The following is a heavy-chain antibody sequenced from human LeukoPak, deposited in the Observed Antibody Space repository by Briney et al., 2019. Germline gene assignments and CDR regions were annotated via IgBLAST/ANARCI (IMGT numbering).Heavy chain of an antibody. D-gene: IGHD3-22*01. Sequence: GGSLRLSCAASGFTFSSYAMSWVRQAPGKGLEWVSAISGSGGSTYYADSVKGRFTISRDNSKNTLYLQMNSLRAEDTAVYYCAKVGGFDDSSGYSDYWGQGTLVTVSS. V-gene: IGHV3-23*01. CDR3: AKVGGFDDSSGYSDY. CDR2: ISGSGGST. CDR1: GFTFSSYA. J-gene: IGHJ4*02.